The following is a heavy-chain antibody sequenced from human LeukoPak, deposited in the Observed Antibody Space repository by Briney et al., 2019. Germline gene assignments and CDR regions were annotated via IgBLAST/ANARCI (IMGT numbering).Heavy chain of an antibody. D-gene: IGHD4-17*01. V-gene: IGHV4-59*01. CDR1: GGSISSYY. CDR3: ARTFYGDYRRGFDY. CDR2: IYYSGST. Sequence: PSETLSLTCTVSGGSISSYYWSRIRQPPGKGLEWVGYIYYSGSTNYNPSLKSRVTISIDTSKNQFSLKLSSLTAADTAVYYCARTFYGDYRRGFDYWGQGTLVTVSS. J-gene: IGHJ4*02.